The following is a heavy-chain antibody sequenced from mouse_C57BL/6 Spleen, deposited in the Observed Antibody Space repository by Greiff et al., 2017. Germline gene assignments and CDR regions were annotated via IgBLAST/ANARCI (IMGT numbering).Heavy chain of an antibody. Sequence: QVQLQQPGAELVKPGASVKMSCKASGYTFTSYWITWVKQRPGQGLEWIGDIYPGSGSTNYNEKFKSKATLTVDTSSSTAYMQLSSLTSEDSAVYYCARVGNGSSYFDYWGQGTTLTVSS. CDR3: ARVGNGSSYFDY. D-gene: IGHD1-1*01. J-gene: IGHJ2*01. CDR2: IYPGSGST. CDR1: GYTFTSYW. V-gene: IGHV1-55*01.